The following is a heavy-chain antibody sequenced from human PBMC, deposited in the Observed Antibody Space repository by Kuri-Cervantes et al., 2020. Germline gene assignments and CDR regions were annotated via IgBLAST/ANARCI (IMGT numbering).Heavy chain of an antibody. CDR1: GFTFDAYT. D-gene: IGHD3-22*01. J-gene: IGHJ4*02. CDR3: AKDTVLVITPNFDY. CDR2: ISWNRGSI. V-gene: IGHV3-9*01. Sequence: GGSLRLSCAASGFTFDAYTMHWVRQAPGKGLEWVSGISWNRGSIGYADSVKGRFTISRDNSKNTLYPQMNSLRAEDTAVYYCAKDTVLVITPNFDYWGQGTLVTVSS.